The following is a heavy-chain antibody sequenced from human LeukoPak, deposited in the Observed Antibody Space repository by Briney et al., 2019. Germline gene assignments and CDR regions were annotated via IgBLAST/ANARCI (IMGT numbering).Heavy chain of an antibody. CDR2: TSSKGNGYTT. CDR1: GFTFSDRY. D-gene: IGHD1-26*01. Sequence: GGSLRLSCAASGFTFSDRYMDWVRQAPGKGLEWVGRTSSKGNGYTTYYAASVKGRFTISRDDSKNSVYLQMNSLNTEDTAVYYCAKDSGSGGYFDYWGQGALVTVSS. V-gene: IGHV3-72*01. CDR3: AKDSGSGGYFDY. J-gene: IGHJ4*02.